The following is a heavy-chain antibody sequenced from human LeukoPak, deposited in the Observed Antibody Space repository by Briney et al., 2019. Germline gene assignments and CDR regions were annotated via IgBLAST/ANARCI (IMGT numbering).Heavy chain of an antibody. Sequence: SETLSLTCTVSGGSISSYYWSWIRQPPGKGLEWIGYIYYSGSTNYNPSLKSRVTISVDTSKNQFSLKLSSVTAAGTAVYYCARAPKTVTMVRGVIISAVDVWGKGTTVTVSS. CDR1: GGSISSYY. CDR3: ARAPKTVTMVRGVIISAVDV. J-gene: IGHJ6*04. D-gene: IGHD3-10*01. CDR2: IYYSGST. V-gene: IGHV4-59*01.